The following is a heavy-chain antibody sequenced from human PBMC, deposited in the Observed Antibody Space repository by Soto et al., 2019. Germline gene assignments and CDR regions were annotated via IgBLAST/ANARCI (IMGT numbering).Heavy chain of an antibody. V-gene: IGHV3-30*18. CDR2: ISHDGSKK. D-gene: IGHD3-3*01. Sequence: QVQLVESGGGVVQPGRSLRLSCAASGFTFSNYGKHWVRQAPGKGLEWVAVISHDGSKKYYADSVKGRFTISRDNSKNTLYLQMNSLRPEDTAVYYCAKDIRFLEWSIGGMDVWGQWTTVTVSS. CDR3: AKDIRFLEWSIGGMDV. CDR1: GFTFSNYG. J-gene: IGHJ6*02.